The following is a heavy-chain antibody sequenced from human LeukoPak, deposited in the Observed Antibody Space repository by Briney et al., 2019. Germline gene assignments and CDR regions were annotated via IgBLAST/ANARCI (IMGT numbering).Heavy chain of an antibody. J-gene: IGHJ6*03. CDR1: GGSFSGYY. CDR3: ARGGPSGSYYNYYYYYMDV. Sequence: SETLSLTCAVYGGSFSGYYWSWIRQPPGKGLEWIGEINHSGSTNYNPSLKSRVTISVDTSKNQFSLKLSSVTAADTAVYYCARGGPSGSYYNYYYYYMDVWGKGTTVTVSS. V-gene: IGHV4-34*01. CDR2: INHSGST. D-gene: IGHD1-26*01.